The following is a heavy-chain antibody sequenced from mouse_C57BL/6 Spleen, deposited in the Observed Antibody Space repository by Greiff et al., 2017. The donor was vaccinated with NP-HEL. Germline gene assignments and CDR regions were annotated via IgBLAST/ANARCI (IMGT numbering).Heavy chain of an antibody. CDR2: IDPENGDT. CDR3: TTGTTVVATTYFDY. Sequence: VQLQQSGAELVRPGASVKLSCTASGFNIKDDYMHWVKQRPEQGLEWIGWIDPENGDTEYASKFQGKATITADTSSNTAYLQLSSLTSEDTAVYYCTTGTTVVATTYFDYWGQGTTLTVSS. D-gene: IGHD1-1*01. V-gene: IGHV14-4*01. J-gene: IGHJ2*01. CDR1: GFNIKDDY.